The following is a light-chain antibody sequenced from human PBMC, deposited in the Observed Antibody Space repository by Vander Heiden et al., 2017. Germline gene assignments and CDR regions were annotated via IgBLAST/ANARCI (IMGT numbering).Light chain of an antibody. CDR1: QSVGSW. CDR2: KAS. Sequence: DIQLTQSPSTMSASVGDRLTLTCRASQSVGSWVAWYQQKPGRAPRPLIFKASTLQSGVPSRYSGSGSGNEFTLTISSLQPDDFATYYCQQYNGYPTFGQGTKVEIK. CDR3: QQYNGYPT. V-gene: IGKV1-5*03. J-gene: IGKJ1*01.